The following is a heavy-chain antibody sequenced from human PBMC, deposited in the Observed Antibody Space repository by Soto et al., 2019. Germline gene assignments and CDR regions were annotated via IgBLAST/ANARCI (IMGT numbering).Heavy chain of an antibody. CDR1: GGTFSSYA. CDR3: ARARTPVTRGLYYYYYGMDV. Sequence: SVKVSCKASGGTFSSYAISWVRQAPGQGLEWMGGIIPIFGTANYAQKFQGRVTITADESTSTAYMELSSLRSEDTAVYYCARARTPVTRGLYYYYYGMDVGGQGPTVTVPS. J-gene: IGHJ6*02. D-gene: IGHD4-17*01. CDR2: IIPIFGTA. V-gene: IGHV1-69*13.